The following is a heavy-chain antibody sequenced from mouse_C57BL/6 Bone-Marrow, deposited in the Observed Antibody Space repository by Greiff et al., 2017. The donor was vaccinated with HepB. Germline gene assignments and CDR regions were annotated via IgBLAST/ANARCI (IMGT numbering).Heavy chain of an antibody. CDR1: GYTFTSYW. D-gene: IGHD2-2*01. CDR3: ARSLLWLRRRGFAY. V-gene: IGHV1-50*01. J-gene: IGHJ3*01. Sequence: QVQLQQSGAELVKPGASVKLSCKASGYTFTSYWMQWVKQRPGQGLEWIGEIDPSDSYTNYNQKFKGKATLTVDTSSSTAYMKLSSLPSEDSAVYYCARSLLWLRRRGFAYWGQGTLVTVSA. CDR2: IDPSDSYT.